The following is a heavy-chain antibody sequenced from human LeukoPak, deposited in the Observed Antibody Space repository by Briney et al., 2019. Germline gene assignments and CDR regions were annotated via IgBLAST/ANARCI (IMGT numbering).Heavy chain of an antibody. Sequence: GGSLRLSCAASGFNFIDYTMNWVRQAPGKGLEWVSSITSTGRYIFYADSLKGRFTISRDNAKKSLYLQMNSLRAEDTAVYYCARDLSESYGYWGQGTLVTVSS. J-gene: IGHJ4*02. CDR3: ARDLSESYGY. D-gene: IGHD3-10*01. CDR2: ITSTGRYI. V-gene: IGHV3-21*01. CDR1: GFNFIDYT.